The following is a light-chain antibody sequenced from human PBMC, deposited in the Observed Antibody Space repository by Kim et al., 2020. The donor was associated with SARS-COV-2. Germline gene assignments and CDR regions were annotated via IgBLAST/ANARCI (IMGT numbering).Light chain of an antibody. J-gene: IGLJ2*01. Sequence: QSALTQPASVSGSPGQSITISCTGTSSDVGAYNYVSWYQQHPGRAPKLMIYDVTNRLSGVSNRFSGSKSGNTASLTISGLQAEDEADYYCSSYTGSDTLLFGGGTQLTVL. CDR1: SSDVGAYNY. CDR3: SSYTGSDTLL. CDR2: DVT. V-gene: IGLV2-14*03.